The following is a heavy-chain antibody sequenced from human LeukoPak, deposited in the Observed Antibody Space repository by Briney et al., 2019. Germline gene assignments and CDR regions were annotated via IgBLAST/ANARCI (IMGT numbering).Heavy chain of an antibody. CDR2: INPNSGGT. V-gene: IGHV1-2*02. D-gene: IGHD3-10*01. Sequence: GASVKVSCKASGYTFTGYYMHWVRQAPGQGLEWMGWINPNSGGTNCAQKFQGRVTMTRDTSISTAYMELSRLRSDDTAVYYCARFYGSGRGNWFDPWGQGTLVTVSS. CDR1: GYTFTGYY. J-gene: IGHJ5*02. CDR3: ARFYGSGRGNWFDP.